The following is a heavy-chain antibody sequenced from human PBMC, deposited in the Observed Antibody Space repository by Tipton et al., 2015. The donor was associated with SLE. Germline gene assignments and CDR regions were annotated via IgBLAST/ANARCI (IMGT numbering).Heavy chain of an antibody. CDR1: GGSISSSSYY. CDR2: IYYSGST. J-gene: IGHJ3*02. Sequence: TLSLTCTVSGGSISSSSYYWGWIRQPPRKGLEWIGSIYYSGSTYYNPSLKSRVTISVDTSKNQFSLKLSSVTAADTAVHYCASSTSGDSSPNAFDIWGQGTMVTVSS. V-gene: IGHV4-39*07. D-gene: IGHD6-19*01. CDR3: ASSTSGDSSPNAFDI.